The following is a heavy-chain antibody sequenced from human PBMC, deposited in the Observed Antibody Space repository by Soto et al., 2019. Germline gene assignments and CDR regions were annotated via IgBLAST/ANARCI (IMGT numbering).Heavy chain of an antibody. Sequence: SETLSLTCAVYGGSFSGYYWSWIRQPPGKGLEWIGEINHSGSTNYNPSLKSRVTISVDTSKNQFSLKLSSVTAADTAVYYCARGLSETGTTMGYYYYYMDVWGKGTTVTVSS. J-gene: IGHJ6*03. D-gene: IGHD1-7*01. CDR3: ARGLSETGTTMGYYYYYMDV. CDR1: GGSFSGYY. V-gene: IGHV4-34*01. CDR2: INHSGST.